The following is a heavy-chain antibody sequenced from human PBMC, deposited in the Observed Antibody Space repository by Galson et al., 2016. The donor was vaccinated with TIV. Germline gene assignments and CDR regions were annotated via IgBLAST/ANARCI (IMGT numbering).Heavy chain of an antibody. CDR3: ARADTTHFSDTSGYYYGDAFDI. V-gene: IGHV3-11*01. J-gene: IGHJ3*02. Sequence: SLRLSCAASGFTFSDYHMTWIRQAPEKGLEWISYISPSGNTIYYADSVKGRFTISRDNAKNSLSLQMNSLRADDTAVYYCARADTTHFSDTSGYYYGDAFDIWGQGTMVTVSS. CDR1: GFTFSDYH. CDR2: ISPSGNTI. D-gene: IGHD3-22*01.